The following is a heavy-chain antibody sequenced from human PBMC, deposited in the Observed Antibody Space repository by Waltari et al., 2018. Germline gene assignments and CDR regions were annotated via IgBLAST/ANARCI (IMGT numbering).Heavy chain of an antibody. J-gene: IGHJ4*02. CDR2: INAGNGNT. CDR3: AREGGPYSSSHFDY. D-gene: IGHD6-13*01. CDR1: GYTFTSYA. V-gene: IGHV1-3*01. Sequence: QVQLVQSGAEVKKPGASVKVSCKASGYTFTSYAMHWVRQAPGQRLEWMGWINAGNGNTKYSQKCQGRVTITRDTSASTAYMELSSLRSEDTAVYYRAREGGPYSSSHFDYWGQGTLVTVSS.